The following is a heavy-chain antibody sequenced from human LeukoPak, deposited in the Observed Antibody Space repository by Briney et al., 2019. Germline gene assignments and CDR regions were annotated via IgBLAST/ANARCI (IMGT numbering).Heavy chain of an antibody. CDR1: GYTFTSYD. CDR2: MNPNSGYT. V-gene: IGHV1-8*01. J-gene: IGHJ5*02. CDR3: ARDRFKWFDP. Sequence: ASVTVSCKASGYTFTSYDINWVRQAAGQGLEWMGWMNPNSGYTGYAQKFQGRVTMTRNTSISTAYMELSSLRSEDTAVYYCARDRFKWFDPWGQGTLVTVSS.